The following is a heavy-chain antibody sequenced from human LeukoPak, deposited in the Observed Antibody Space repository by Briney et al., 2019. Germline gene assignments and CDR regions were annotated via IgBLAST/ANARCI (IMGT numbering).Heavy chain of an antibody. CDR1: GGSFSGYY. D-gene: IGHD2-2*01. CDR3: ARRGGYCSSTSCYSWFDP. Sequence: SETLSLTCAVYGGSFSGYYWSWIRQPPGKGLKWIGSIYYSGSTYYNPSLKSRVTLSVDTSKNQFSLKLSSVAAADTAVYYCARRGGYCSSTSCYSWFDPWGQGTLVTVSS. CDR2: IYYSGST. V-gene: IGHV4-34*01. J-gene: IGHJ5*02.